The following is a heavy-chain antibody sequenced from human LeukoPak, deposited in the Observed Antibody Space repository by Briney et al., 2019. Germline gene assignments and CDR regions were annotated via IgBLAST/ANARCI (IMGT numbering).Heavy chain of an antibody. CDR3: ALLSWGPSYYYYGMDV. Sequence: GGSLRLSCAASGFTFSSYAMHWVRQAPGKGLEWVAVISYDGSNKYYADSVKGRFTISRDNSKNTLYLQMNSLRAEDTAVYYCALLSWGPSYYYYGMDVWGQGTTVTVSS. CDR1: GFTFSSYA. V-gene: IGHV3-30-3*01. D-gene: IGHD3-16*01. CDR2: ISYDGSNK. J-gene: IGHJ6*02.